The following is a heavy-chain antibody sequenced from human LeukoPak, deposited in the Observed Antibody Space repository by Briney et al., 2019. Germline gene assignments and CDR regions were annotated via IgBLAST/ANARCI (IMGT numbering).Heavy chain of an antibody. D-gene: IGHD4-17*01. V-gene: IGHV1-18*01. Sequence: ASVKVSCKASGYTFTSYGISWVRQAPGQGLEWMGWISAYNGNTNYAQMLQGRVTMTTDTSTSTAYMELRSLRSDDTAVYYCARELVTTVTTVDAFDIWGQGTMVTVSS. CDR2: ISAYNGNT. CDR1: GYTFTSYG. CDR3: ARELVTTVTTVDAFDI. J-gene: IGHJ3*02.